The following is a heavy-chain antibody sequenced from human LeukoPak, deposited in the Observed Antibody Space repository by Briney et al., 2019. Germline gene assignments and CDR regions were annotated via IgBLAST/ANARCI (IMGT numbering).Heavy chain of an antibody. CDR3: AKDLGYCSGGSCYYDY. J-gene: IGHJ4*02. D-gene: IGHD2-15*01. CDR2: INSDGSNT. V-gene: IGHV3-74*01. Sequence: GGSLRLSCAASGYTFTTYWIHWVRQAPGKGLVWVSLINSDGSNTGYADSVKGRFTISRDNAKNMVYLQMNSLRAEDTAVYYCAKDLGYCSGGSCYYDYWGQGTLVTVSS. CDR1: GYTFTTYW.